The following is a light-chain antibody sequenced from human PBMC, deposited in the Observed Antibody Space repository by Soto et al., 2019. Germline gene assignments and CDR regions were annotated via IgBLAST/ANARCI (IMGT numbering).Light chain of an antibody. J-gene: IGLJ3*02. CDR3: QCYDGGNSGV. V-gene: IGLV6-57*01. Sequence: NFMLTQPRSVSESPGKTVTISCTRSSGGIASDYVQWFQQRPGSSPTTVICENNRRPSGVPDRFSGSIDSSSNSASLTISGLRTEDEADYYCQCYDGGNSGVVGEGTKLTVL. CDR1: SGGIASDY. CDR2: ENN.